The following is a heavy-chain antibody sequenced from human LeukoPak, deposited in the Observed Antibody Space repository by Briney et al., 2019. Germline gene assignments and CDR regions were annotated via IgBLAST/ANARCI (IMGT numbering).Heavy chain of an antibody. CDR1: GGSISSYY. J-gene: IGHJ5*02. V-gene: IGHV4-59*01. CDR2: IYYSGST. CDR3: ARIENHWFDP. Sequence: SETLSLTCTVSGGSISSYYWSWILQPPGKGLEWIGYIYYSGSTNYNPSLKSRVTISVDTSKNQFSLKLSSVTAADTAVYYCARIENHWFDPWGQGTLVTVSS.